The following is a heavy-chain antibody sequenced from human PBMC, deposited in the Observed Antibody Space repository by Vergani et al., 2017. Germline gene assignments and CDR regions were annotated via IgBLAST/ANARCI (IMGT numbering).Heavy chain of an antibody. J-gene: IGHJ6*02. CDR2: IKQDGSEK. Sequence: EVQLVESGGGLVQPGGSLRLSCAASGFTFNKYWMSWVRQAPGKGLEWVANIKQDGSEKYYVDSVKGRFIISRDNARNSLYLQMNSLRVEDTAVYYCARGYCTNGVCYPVFYGMDVWGQGTTVTVSS. CDR1: GFTFNKYW. D-gene: IGHD2-8*01. V-gene: IGHV3-7*03. CDR3: ARGYCTNGVCYPVFYGMDV.